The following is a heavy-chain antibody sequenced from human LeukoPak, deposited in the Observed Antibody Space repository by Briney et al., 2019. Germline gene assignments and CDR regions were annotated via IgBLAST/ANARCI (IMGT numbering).Heavy chain of an antibody. CDR2: ISGSGGST. D-gene: IGHD2-21*02. CDR1: GFTFSSYG. CDR3: AKDRVAYCGGDCYSSVGY. J-gene: IGHJ4*02. Sequence: HTGGSLRLSCAASGFTFSSYGMSWVRQALGKRLEWVSAISGSGGSTYYADSVKGRFTISRDNSKNTLYLQMNSLRAEDTAVYYCAKDRVAYCGGDCYSSVGYWGQGTLVTVSS. V-gene: IGHV3-23*01.